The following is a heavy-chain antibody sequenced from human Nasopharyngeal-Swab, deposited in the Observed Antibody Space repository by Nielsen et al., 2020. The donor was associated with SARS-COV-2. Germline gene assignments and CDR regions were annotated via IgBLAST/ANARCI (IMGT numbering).Heavy chain of an antibody. CDR3: ARGLGSGKGFDY. D-gene: IGHD5-12*01. CDR1: GYTFTSYY. V-gene: IGHV1-46*01. J-gene: IGHJ4*02. Sequence: ASVKVSCKASGYTFTSYYMHWVRQAPGQGLEWMGIINPRGGSTSYAQKFQGRVTMTTDTSTSTAYMELRSLRSDDTAVYYCARGLGSGKGFDYWGQGTLVTVSS. CDR2: INPRGGST.